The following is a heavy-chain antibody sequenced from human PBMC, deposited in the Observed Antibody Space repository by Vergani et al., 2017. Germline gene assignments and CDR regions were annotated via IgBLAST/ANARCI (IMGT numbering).Heavy chain of an antibody. CDR3: ARLRGIAAAGPSHFDY. J-gene: IGHJ4*02. CDR2: IYTSGST. Sequence: QVQLQESGPGLVKPSQTLSLTCTVSGGSISSYYWSWIRQPPGKGLEWMGYIYTSGSTNYNPSLKSRVTISVDTSKNQFSLKLSSVTAADTAVYYCARLRGIAAAGPSHFDYWGQGTLVTVSS. D-gene: IGHD6-13*01. CDR1: GGSISSYY. V-gene: IGHV4-4*09.